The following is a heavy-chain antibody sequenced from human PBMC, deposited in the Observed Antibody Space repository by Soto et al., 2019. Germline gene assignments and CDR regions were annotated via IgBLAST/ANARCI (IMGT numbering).Heavy chain of an antibody. J-gene: IGHJ6*02. CDR1: GGSFSNSY. Sequence: PSETLSLTCAVYGGSFSNSYWSWIRQPPGKGLEWIGEINHSGSTNYNPSLKSRVTISVDTSKNQFSLKLSSVTAADTAVYYCARQRPTDGRWEFANYYGMDVWGQGTPVTVSS. D-gene: IGHD1-26*01. CDR3: ARQRPTDGRWEFANYYGMDV. V-gene: IGHV4-34*01. CDR2: INHSGST.